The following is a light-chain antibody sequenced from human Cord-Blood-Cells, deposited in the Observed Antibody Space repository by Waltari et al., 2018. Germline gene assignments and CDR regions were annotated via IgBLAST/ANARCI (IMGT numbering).Light chain of an antibody. CDR2: EGS. V-gene: IGLV2-23*03. CDR3: CSYAGSSTFVV. J-gene: IGLJ2*01. CDR1: SSDGGSYKR. Sequence: QSALPQTASVSGSPGQSITIPCTGSSSDGGSYKRVSWYQPHPGKAPKLMIYEGSKRPSGVSNRFSGSKSGNTASLTISGLQAEDEADYYCCSYAGSSTFVVFGGGTKLTVL.